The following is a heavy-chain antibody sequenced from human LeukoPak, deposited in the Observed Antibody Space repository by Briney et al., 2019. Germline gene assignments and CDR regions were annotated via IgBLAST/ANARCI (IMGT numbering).Heavy chain of an antibody. CDR1: GYTFTSYY. Sequence: ASVKVSCTASGYTFTSYYMYWVRQAPGQGLEWMGIINPSGGSTSYAQKFQGRVTMTRDTSTSTVYMELSSLRSEDTAVYYCARESARATTVTNFDYWGQGTLVTVSS. CDR3: ARESARATTVTNFDY. V-gene: IGHV1-46*01. CDR2: INPSGGST. D-gene: IGHD4-17*01. J-gene: IGHJ4*02.